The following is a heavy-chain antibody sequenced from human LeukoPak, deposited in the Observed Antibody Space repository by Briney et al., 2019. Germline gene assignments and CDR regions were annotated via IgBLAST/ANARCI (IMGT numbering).Heavy chain of an antibody. V-gene: IGHV3-23*01. D-gene: IGHD2-8*01. Sequence: GGSLRLSCAASGFAFSSYAMRWVRQAPGKGLEWVSSISGSGGRRDSADSVKGRFTISRDNYKNTLYLEMYSLRAEDTAVYYCAKDRGHCTNGVCHNYYYMDVWGKGTTVTVSS. J-gene: IGHJ6*03. CDR1: GFAFSSYA. CDR3: AKDRGHCTNGVCHNYYYMDV. CDR2: ISGSGGRR.